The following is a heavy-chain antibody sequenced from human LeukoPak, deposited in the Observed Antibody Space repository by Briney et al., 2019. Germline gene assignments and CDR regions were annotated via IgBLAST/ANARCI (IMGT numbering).Heavy chain of an antibody. V-gene: IGHV1-8*02. CDR1: GYTFTSYG. D-gene: IGHD3-10*01. CDR3: ARGLTMVRGVMGY. CDR2: MNPNSGNT. J-gene: IGHJ4*02. Sequence: ASVKVSCKAAGYTFTSYGINWVRQATGQGLEWMGWMNPNSGNTGYAQKFQGRVTMTRNTSISTAYMELSSLRSEDTAVYYCARGLTMVRGVMGYWGQGTLVTVSS.